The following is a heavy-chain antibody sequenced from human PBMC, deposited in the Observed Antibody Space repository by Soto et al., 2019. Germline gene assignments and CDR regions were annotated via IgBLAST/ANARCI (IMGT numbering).Heavy chain of an antibody. V-gene: IGHV4-61*01. CDR1: GGSVSSGSYY. CDR2: IYYSGST. CDR3: ARETGYEGNNSFDP. Sequence: QVQLQESGPGLVKPSETLSLTCTVSGGSVSSGSYYWSWIRQPPGKGLEWIGYIYYSGSTNYNPSLKSRFTISVDTSKNQFSLKLSSVTAADRAVYYCARETGYEGNNSFDPWGQGTLGTVSS. J-gene: IGHJ5*01. D-gene: IGHD3-9*01.